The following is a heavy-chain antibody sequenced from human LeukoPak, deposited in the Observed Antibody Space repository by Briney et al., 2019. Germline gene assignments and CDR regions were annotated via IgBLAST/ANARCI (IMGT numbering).Heavy chain of an antibody. J-gene: IGHJ4*02. CDR2: ISYDGSNK. CDR1: GFTFSSYA. V-gene: IGHV3-30-3*01. D-gene: IGHD3-3*01. Sequence: GRSLRLSCAASGFTFSSYAMHWVRQAPGKGLEWGAVISYDGSNKYYADSVKGRFTISRDNSKNTLYLQMNSLRAEDTAVYYCARGGQIFGVVTGFDYWGQGTLVTVSS. CDR3: ARGGQIFGVVTGFDY.